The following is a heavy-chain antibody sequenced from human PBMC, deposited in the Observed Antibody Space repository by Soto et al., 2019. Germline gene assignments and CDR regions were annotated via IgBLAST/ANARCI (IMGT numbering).Heavy chain of an antibody. CDR1: GFTFSSYA. CDR3: ARDPVAYCGGDCRTFDY. J-gene: IGHJ4*02. CDR2: ISYDGSNK. V-gene: IGHV3-30-3*01. Sequence: HVQLVESGGGVVQPGRSLRLSCAASGFTFSSYAMHWVRQAPGKGLEWVAVISYDGSNKYYADSVKGRFTISRDNSKNTLYLQMNSLRAEDTAVYYCARDPVAYCGGDCRTFDYWGQGTLVSVSS. D-gene: IGHD2-21*02.